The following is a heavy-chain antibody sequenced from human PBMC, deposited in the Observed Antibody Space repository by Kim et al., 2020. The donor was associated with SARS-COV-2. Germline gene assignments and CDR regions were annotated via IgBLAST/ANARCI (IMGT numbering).Heavy chain of an antibody. V-gene: IGHV4-38-2*02. CDR2: IYHSGST. CDR3: ARDRTYSNYEFDY. D-gene: IGHD4-4*01. Sequence: SETLSLTCTVSGYSISSGYYWGWIRQPPGKGLEWIGSIYHSGSTYYNPSLKSRVTISVDTSKNQFSLKLSSVTAADTAVYYCARDRTYSNYEFDYWGQGTLVTVSS. J-gene: IGHJ4*02. CDR1: GYSISSGYY.